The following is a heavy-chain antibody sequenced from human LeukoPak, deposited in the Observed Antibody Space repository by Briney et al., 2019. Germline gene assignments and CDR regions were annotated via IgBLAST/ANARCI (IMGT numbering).Heavy chain of an antibody. CDR1: RFPFGLYS. V-gene: IGHV3-48*02. D-gene: IGHD3-10*01. J-gene: IGHJ4*02. Sequence: GRTLRLSCAASRFPFGLYSMTGVRQAPGKGLECVSYISSSCSIYFANSVRGRFTISRDNAKNSMYLQMNSLRDEDTAVYYCARASIVQGGHIAAFDSWGQGTLVTVSS. CDR2: ISSSCSI. CDR3: ARASIVQGGHIAAFDS.